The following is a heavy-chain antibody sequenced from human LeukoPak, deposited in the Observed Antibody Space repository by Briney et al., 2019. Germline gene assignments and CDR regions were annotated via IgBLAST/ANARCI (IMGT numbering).Heavy chain of an antibody. Sequence: GGSLRLSCAASGFTFSSYGMHWVRPAPGKGLEWVAVISYDGSNKYYADSVKGRFTISRDNSKNTLYLQMNSLRAEDTAVYYCAKSDVDTTHSYWGQGTLVTVSS. D-gene: IGHD5-18*01. CDR2: ISYDGSNK. CDR3: AKSDVDTTHSY. V-gene: IGHV3-30*18. CDR1: GFTFSSYG. J-gene: IGHJ4*02.